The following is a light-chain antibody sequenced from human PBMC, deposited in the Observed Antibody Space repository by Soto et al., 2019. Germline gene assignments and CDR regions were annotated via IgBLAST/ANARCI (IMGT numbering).Light chain of an antibody. CDR2: AAS. Sequence: DIQRTQSPSSLSASVGARVTITCRAIQGLSNYLAWYQQRAGKVPKLLSYAASTLQSGVPSRFSGTTSATDFTLTISSLQPEDVATSYCQKYTSAPFTCRPGTNVDI. CDR1: QGLSNY. CDR3: QKYTSAPFT. V-gene: IGKV1-27*01. J-gene: IGKJ3*01.